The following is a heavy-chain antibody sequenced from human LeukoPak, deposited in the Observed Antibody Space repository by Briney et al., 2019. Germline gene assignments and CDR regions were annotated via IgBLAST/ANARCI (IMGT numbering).Heavy chain of an antibody. CDR1: GFTFSSYW. Sequence: GGSLRLSCAASGFTFSSYWMSWVRQAPGKGLERVANIKQDGSEKYYVDSVKGRFTISRDNAKNSLYLQMNSLRAEDTALYYCARVMPEVAFDIWGQGTMVTVSS. J-gene: IGHJ3*02. V-gene: IGHV3-7*03. CDR3: ARVMPEVAFDI. D-gene: IGHD2-2*01. CDR2: IKQDGSEK.